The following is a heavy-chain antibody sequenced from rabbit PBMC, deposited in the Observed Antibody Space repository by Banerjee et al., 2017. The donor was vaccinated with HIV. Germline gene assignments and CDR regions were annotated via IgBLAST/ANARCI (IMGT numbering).Heavy chain of an antibody. CDR3: ARDLAGVIGWNFNL. V-gene: IGHV1S40*01. CDR1: GFDFSSNA. D-gene: IGHD4-1*01. CDR2: INTSSGNT. Sequence: QSLEESGRDLVKPGASLTLTCTASGFDFSSNAMCWVRQAPGKGLEWIACINTSSGNTVYASWAKGRFTISKTSSTTVTLQMTSLTAADTATYFCARDLAGVIGWNFNLWGPGTLVTVS. J-gene: IGHJ4*01.